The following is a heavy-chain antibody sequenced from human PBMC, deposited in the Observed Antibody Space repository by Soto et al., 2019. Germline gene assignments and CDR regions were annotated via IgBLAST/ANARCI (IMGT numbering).Heavy chain of an antibody. CDR2: IWYDGSNK. J-gene: IGHJ4*02. Sequence: GGSLRLSCAASGFTFSSYGMHWVRQAPGKGLEWVAVIWYDGSNKYYADSVKGRFTISRDNSKNTLYLQMNSLRAEDTAVYYCARDMDCSGGSCYSAPVDYWGQGTLVTVSS. CDR3: ARDMDCSGGSCYSAPVDY. CDR1: GFTFSSYG. D-gene: IGHD2-15*01. V-gene: IGHV3-33*01.